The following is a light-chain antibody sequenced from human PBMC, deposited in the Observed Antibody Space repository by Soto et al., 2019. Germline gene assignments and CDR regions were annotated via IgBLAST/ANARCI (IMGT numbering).Light chain of an antibody. Sequence: EIVLTQSPGTLSLSPGERATLSCRASQSVSSNYLAWYQHKPGQAPRPLIYVASSRATGIPDRFSGSGSGTDFTLTISRLEPEDFALYYCHQYGTSLYTFGQGTKLEIK. CDR3: HQYGTSLYT. V-gene: IGKV3-20*01. J-gene: IGKJ2*01. CDR2: VAS. CDR1: QSVSSNY.